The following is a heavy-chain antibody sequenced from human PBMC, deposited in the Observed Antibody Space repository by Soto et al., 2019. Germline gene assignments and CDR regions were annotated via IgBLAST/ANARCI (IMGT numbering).Heavy chain of an antibody. V-gene: IGHV2-5*02. CDR1: GFSLGTSRVG. J-gene: IGHJ4*02. CDR2: IFWDDDK. Sequence: QITLRESGPTLVKPTETLTLTCIFSGFSLGTSRVGVAWIRQPPGKALEWLALIFWDDDKRYRPSLKSRLAITKDTSKNQVVLTMTNMAPVDTATYYCAQGYNHGSSFNFEYWGQGTLVTVSS. D-gene: IGHD1-26*01. CDR3: AQGYNHGSSFNFEY.